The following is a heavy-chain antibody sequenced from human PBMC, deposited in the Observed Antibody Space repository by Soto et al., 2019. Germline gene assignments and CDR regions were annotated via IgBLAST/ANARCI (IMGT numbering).Heavy chain of an antibody. Sequence: GASVKVSCATSGYTFTSYDINWVRQATGQGLEWMGWMNPSSGNTGYAQKFQGRVTMTRNTSISTAYMELSSLRSEDTAVYYCARIEGERYCSGGSCYDFNWFDPWGQGTLVTVSS. CDR3: ARIEGERYCSGGSCYDFNWFDP. D-gene: IGHD2-15*01. CDR2: MNPSSGNT. J-gene: IGHJ5*02. CDR1: GYTFTSYD. V-gene: IGHV1-8*01.